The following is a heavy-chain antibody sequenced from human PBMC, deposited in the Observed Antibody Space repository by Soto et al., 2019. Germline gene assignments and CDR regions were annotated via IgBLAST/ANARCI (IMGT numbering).Heavy chain of an antibody. D-gene: IGHD3-10*01. CDR1: GGSISSGGYF. CDR2: INYSGST. V-gene: IGHV4-31*03. CDR3: ARDILLWFGELPPRAHDAFDI. J-gene: IGHJ3*02. Sequence: QVQLQESGPGLVKSSQTLSLTCTVSGGSISSGGYFWSWIRQHPGKGLEWIGDINYSGSTYSNPSLKSRVTISVDTSKNQFSLKLSSVTAADTAVYYCARDILLWFGELPPRAHDAFDIWGQGTMVTVSS.